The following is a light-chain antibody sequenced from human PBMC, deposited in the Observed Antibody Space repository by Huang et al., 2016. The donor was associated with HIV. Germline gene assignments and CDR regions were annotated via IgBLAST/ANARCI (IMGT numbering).Light chain of an antibody. CDR3: QQFHNWPYT. CDR2: GAS. Sequence: EIIMTQSPATLSLSPGEGASLSCRANQSVATTLAWYLHSPGQCPRILIFGASPRASGLPGRFSGSGSGTQFTLTVSGLQSEDFAVYYCQQFHNWPYTFGQGTKLEI. J-gene: IGKJ2*01. V-gene: IGKV3-15*01. CDR1: QSVATT.